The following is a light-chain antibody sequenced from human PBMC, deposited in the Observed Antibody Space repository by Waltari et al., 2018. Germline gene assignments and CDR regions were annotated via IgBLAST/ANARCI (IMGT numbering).Light chain of an antibody. J-gene: IGLJ3*02. Sequence: QSVLTQPPSASGTPGQRVTIPSSGSSPNIGRDTSNWYQQLPGTAPKLLIHNTNERPSGVPDRFSGSKSGTSASLAISGLQSDDEADYYCSAWDHSLNGRVFGGGTKL. CDR1: SPNIGRDT. CDR2: NTN. CDR3: SAWDHSLNGRV. V-gene: IGLV1-44*01.